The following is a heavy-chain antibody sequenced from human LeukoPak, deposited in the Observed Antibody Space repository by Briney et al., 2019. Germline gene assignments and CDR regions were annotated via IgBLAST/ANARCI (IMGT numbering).Heavy chain of an antibody. D-gene: IGHD3-22*01. CDR1: GYTFTGYH. CDR3: ARLYDGSAYHADHFDY. CDR2: INPNTGDT. J-gene: IGHJ4*02. Sequence: ASVKVSCKASGYTFTGYHMHWVRQAPGQGLEWMGRINPNTGDTNFAQNFQGRVNMTRDTSITTAYMELSRLRAEDTAVYYCARLYDGSAYHADHFDYWGQGTLVIVSS. V-gene: IGHV1-2*02.